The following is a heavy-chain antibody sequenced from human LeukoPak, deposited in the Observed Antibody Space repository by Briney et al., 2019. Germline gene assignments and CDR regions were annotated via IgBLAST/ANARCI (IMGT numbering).Heavy chain of an antibody. D-gene: IGHD5-12*01. V-gene: IGHV4-38-2*02. Sequence: PSETLSLTCTVPGYSISSVYYGGWIRQPPGKGLGWIGSIYHSGSTYYNPSLKSRFTISVDTSKNQFPLKLSSVTAADTAVYYCARQAISGYDPPPFDSWGQGTLVTVSS. J-gene: IGHJ4*02. CDR1: GYSISSVYY. CDR2: IYHSGST. CDR3: ARQAISGYDPPPFDS.